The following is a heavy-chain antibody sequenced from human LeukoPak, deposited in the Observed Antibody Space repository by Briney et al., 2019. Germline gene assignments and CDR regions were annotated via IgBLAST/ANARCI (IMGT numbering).Heavy chain of an antibody. CDR2: IYTRGST. V-gene: IGHV4-4*07. J-gene: IGHJ6*02. CDR3: ARDYCGGDCFNYGMDV. D-gene: IGHD2-21*02. Sequence: SETLSLTCTVSGGSISSYYWSWIRQPAGKGLEWIGRIYTRGSTNYNPSLKSRVTMSVDTSKNQFSLKLSSVTAADTAVYYCARDYCGGDCFNYGMDVWGQGTTVTVSS. CDR1: GGSISSYY.